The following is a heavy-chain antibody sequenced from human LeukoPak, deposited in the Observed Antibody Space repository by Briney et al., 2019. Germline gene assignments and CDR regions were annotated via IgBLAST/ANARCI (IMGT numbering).Heavy chain of an antibody. CDR2: IRSKAYGGTT. CDR1: GFTFGDYA. V-gene: IGHV3-49*03. J-gene: IGHJ6*03. Sequence: GGSLRLSCTASGFTFGDYAMSWFRQAPGKGLEWVGFIRSKAYGGTTEYAASVKGRFTISRDDSKSIAYLQMNSLKTEDTAVYYCTRPYGREDYYYYMDVWGKGTTVTVSS. D-gene: IGHD1-26*01. CDR3: TRPYGREDYYYYMDV.